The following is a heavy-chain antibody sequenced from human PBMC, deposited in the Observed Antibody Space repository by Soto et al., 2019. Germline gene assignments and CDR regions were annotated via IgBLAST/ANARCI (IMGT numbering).Heavy chain of an antibody. J-gene: IGHJ6*02. V-gene: IGHV1-69*06. Sequence: VASVKVSCKASGGTFSSYAISWVRQAPGQGLEWMGGIIPIFGTANYAQKFQGRVTITADKSTSTAYMELSSLRSEDTAVYYCARETDHSSRSVLYGMDVWGQGTTVTVSS. CDR1: GGTFSSYA. D-gene: IGHD6-13*01. CDR3: ARETDHSSRSVLYGMDV. CDR2: IIPIFGTA.